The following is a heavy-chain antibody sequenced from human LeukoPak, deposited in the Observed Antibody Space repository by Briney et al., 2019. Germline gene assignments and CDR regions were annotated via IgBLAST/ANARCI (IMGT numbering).Heavy chain of an antibody. Sequence: GGSLRLSCAASGFTFSSYWMSWVRQAPGKGLEWVANIKQDGSEKYYVDSVKSRFTISRDNAKNSLYLQMNSLRAEDTAVYYCARVGLVGDSSGYYYPYYYGMDVWGQGTTVTVSS. J-gene: IGHJ6*02. CDR3: ARVGLVGDSSGYYYPYYYGMDV. V-gene: IGHV3-7*01. CDR1: GFTFSSYW. D-gene: IGHD3-22*01. CDR2: IKQDGSEK.